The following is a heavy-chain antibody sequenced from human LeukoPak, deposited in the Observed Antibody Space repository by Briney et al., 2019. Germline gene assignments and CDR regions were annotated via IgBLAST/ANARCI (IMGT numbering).Heavy chain of an antibody. V-gene: IGHV4-34*01. J-gene: IGHJ3*02. D-gene: IGHD1-1*01. CDR1: GWSFSGYY. CDR3: ARDRRESTKPNDAFDI. Sequence: SETLSLTCTAYGWSFSGYYWSWIRQPPGKGLEWIGEINHSGSTNYNPSLKSRVTISVDTSKNQFSLKLSSVTAADTAVYYCARDRRESTKPNDAFDIWGQGTMVTVSS. CDR2: INHSGST.